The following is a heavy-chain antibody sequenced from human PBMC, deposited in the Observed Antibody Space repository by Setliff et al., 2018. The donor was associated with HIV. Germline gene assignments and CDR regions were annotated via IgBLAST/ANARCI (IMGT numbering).Heavy chain of an antibody. CDR1: GGSFSGYY. D-gene: IGHD1-26*01. CDR2: INHSGTT. CDR3: ARGGGTYGMNWFDP. Sequence: SETLSLTCAVYGGSFSGYYWSWIRQPPGKGLEWIGEINHSGTTNYNPSLKSRVTISADTSKKQFSLKLSSVTAAETALYYCARGGGTYGMNWFDPWGPGILVTVSS. V-gene: IGHV4-34*01. J-gene: IGHJ5*02.